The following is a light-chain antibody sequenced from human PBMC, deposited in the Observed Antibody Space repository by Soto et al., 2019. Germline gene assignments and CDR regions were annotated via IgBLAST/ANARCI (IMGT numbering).Light chain of an antibody. CDR2: GAS. J-gene: IGKJ2*01. V-gene: IGKV3D-20*02. Sequence: EIVLTQSPGTLSLSPGERATLSCRASQSVSNSYLAWYQQKPGQAPRLLIYGASSRATGIPDRFSGSGSGTDFTLTISSPEPEDFAVYYCQQRYNWPNTFGQGTKLEIK. CDR1: QSVSNSY. CDR3: QQRYNWPNT.